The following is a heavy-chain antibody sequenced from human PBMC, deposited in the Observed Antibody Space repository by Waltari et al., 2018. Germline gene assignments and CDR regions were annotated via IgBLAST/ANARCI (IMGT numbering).Heavy chain of an antibody. J-gene: IGHJ4*02. CDR1: GGSFSGYY. V-gene: IGHV4-34*01. D-gene: IGHD3-22*01. Sequence: QVQLQQWGAGLLKPSETLSLTCAVYGGSFSGYYWSWLRQPPGKGLEWIGEINHSGSTNYNPSLKSRVTISVDTSKNQFSLKLSSVTAADTAVYYCARERKYYYDSSGYYPDYWGQGTLVTVSS. CDR2: INHSGST. CDR3: ARERKYYYDSSGYYPDY.